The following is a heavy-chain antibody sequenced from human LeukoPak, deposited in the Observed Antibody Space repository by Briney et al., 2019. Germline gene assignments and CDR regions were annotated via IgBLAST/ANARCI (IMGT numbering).Heavy chain of an antibody. V-gene: IGHV3-7*03. CDR1: GFTFSRYW. CDR2: IKQDGSEK. Sequence: GGSLRLSCAASGFTFSRYWMSWVRQAPGKGLEWVANIKQDGSEKDYVDSVKGRFTISRDNSKNTLYLQMNSLRAEDTAVYYCARESLGHYYDSSGYYSDAFDIWGQGTMVTVSS. CDR3: ARESLGHYYDSSGYYSDAFDI. J-gene: IGHJ3*02. D-gene: IGHD3-22*01.